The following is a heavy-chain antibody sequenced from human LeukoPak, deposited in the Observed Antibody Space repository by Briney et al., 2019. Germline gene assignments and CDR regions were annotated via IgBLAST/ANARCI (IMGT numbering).Heavy chain of an antibody. J-gene: IGHJ4*02. CDR3: ARSEWSTFSDY. V-gene: IGHV1-46*01. CDR2: INLSGGTT. D-gene: IGHD3-3*01. CDR1: GYTFTSYY. Sequence: ASVKVSCKASGYTFTSYYMHWVRQAPGQGLEWMGIINLSGGTTRYAQNFQGRVTLTRDTSTSTAYMDLSNLRSEDTAVYYCARSEWSTFSDYWGQGTLVTVPS.